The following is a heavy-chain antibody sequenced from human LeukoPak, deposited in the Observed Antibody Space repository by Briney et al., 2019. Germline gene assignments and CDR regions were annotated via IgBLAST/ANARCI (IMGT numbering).Heavy chain of an antibody. CDR2: IYYSGNT. Sequence: SETLSLTCTVSGGSISRSQYYWGWIRQPPEKGLEWIGTIYYSGNTFYNPSLKSRITISIDTSKNQFSLTPSSVNAADTSLYYCARHEHKAVAGDTWGQGTLVTVSS. CDR1: GGSISRSQYY. V-gene: IGHV4-39*01. J-gene: IGHJ5*02. D-gene: IGHD6-19*01. CDR3: ARHEHKAVAGDT.